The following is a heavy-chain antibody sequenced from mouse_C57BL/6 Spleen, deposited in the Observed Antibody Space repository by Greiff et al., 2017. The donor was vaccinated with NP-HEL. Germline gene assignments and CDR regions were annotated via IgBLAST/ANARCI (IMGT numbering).Heavy chain of an antibody. V-gene: IGHV1-55*01. CDR2: IYPGSGST. CDR1: GYTFTSYW. J-gene: IGHJ3*01. Sequence: VQLQQPGAELVKPGASVKMSCKASGYTFTSYWITWVKQRPGQGLEWIGDIYPGSGSTNYNEKFKSKATLTVDTSSSTAYMQLSSLTSEDSAVYYCAREYDYDSAWFAYWGQGTLVTVSA. D-gene: IGHD2-4*01. CDR3: AREYDYDSAWFAY.